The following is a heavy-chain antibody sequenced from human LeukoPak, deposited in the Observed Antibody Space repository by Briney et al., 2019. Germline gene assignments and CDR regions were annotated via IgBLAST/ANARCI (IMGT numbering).Heavy chain of an antibody. CDR1: GFTFSSYS. CDR2: ISSSSSTI. D-gene: IGHD5-18*01. J-gene: IGHJ4*02. Sequence: RGSLRLSCAASGFTFSSYSMNWVRQAPGKGLEWVSYISSSSSTIYYADSVKDRFTISRDNAKNSLYLQMNSLRDEDTAVYYCRGYSYRSFDYWGQGTLGTVSS. V-gene: IGHV3-48*02. CDR3: RGYSYRSFDY.